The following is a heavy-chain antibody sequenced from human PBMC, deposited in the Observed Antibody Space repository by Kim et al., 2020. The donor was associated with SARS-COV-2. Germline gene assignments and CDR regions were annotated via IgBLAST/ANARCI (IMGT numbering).Heavy chain of an antibody. CDR2: IKSKTDGGTT. J-gene: IGHJ6*02. CDR1: GFTFSNAW. Sequence: GGSLRLSCAASGFTFSNAWMSWVRQAPGKGLEWVGRIKSKTDGGTTDYAAPVKGRFTISRDDSKNTLYLQMNSLKTEDTAVYYCTTDRATYYYGSGSYFGMDVWGQGTTVTVSS. V-gene: IGHV3-15*01. D-gene: IGHD3-10*01. CDR3: TTDRATYYYGSGSYFGMDV.